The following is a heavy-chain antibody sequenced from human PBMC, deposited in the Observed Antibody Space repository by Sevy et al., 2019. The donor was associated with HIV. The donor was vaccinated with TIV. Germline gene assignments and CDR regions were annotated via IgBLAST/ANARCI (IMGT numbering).Heavy chain of an antibody. V-gene: IGHV3-7*01. CDR2: IKPDGSDK. CDR3: AQETFGRFDS. Sequence: GGSLRLSCAASGFSFSAYWMNWVRQAPGKGLECVANIKPDGSDKHYVDSAEGGFTSSRDNAKNSLYLQMNSLRVDDTAMYYCAQETFGRFDSWGQGTLVTVSS. D-gene: IGHD1-26*01. J-gene: IGHJ4*02. CDR1: GFSFSAYW.